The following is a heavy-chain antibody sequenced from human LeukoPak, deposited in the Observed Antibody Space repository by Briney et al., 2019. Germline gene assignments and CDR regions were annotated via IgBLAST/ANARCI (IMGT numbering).Heavy chain of an antibody. CDR1: GFTFSTFG. V-gene: IGHV3-30*02. CDR3: AKIEGKYQLANVPDH. D-gene: IGHD2-2*01. Sequence: GGSLRLSCAASGFTFSTFGMHWVRQAPGKGLEWVAFIRYDGNNKYYADFVKGRFTMSRDNSKNTLYLHMNSLRTEDTAVYYCAKIEGKYQLANVPDHWGQGTLVTVSS. J-gene: IGHJ4*02. CDR2: IRYDGNNK.